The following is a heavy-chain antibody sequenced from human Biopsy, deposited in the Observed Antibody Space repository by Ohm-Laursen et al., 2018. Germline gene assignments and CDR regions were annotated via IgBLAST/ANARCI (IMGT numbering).Heavy chain of an antibody. J-gene: IGHJ4*02. D-gene: IGHD3-16*01. V-gene: IGHV3-11*01. Sequence: SLRLSCAATGSTFSDYYMSWIRQAPGRGLEWVSHISGIGDTTYYADSVKGRFTISRDNSKNSLYLQMNSLRAEDTAVYYCARDLTWGSYFDSWGQGSPVTVSS. CDR1: GSTFSDYY. CDR3: ARDLTWGSYFDS. CDR2: ISGIGDTT.